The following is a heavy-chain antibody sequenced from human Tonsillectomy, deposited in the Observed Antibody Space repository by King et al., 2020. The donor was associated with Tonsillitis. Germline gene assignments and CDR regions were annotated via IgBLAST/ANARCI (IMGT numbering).Heavy chain of an antibody. CDR2: ISTRSTYI. V-gene: IGHV3-21*01. J-gene: IGHJ5*02. D-gene: IGHD3-16*02. CDR1: GFTFSSYS. Sequence: VQLVESGGGLVKPGGSLRLSCAASGFTFSSYSMTWVRQAPGKGLEWVSSISTRSTYIYYADSVKGRFTISRDSAKNSLYLQMNSLSAEDTAVYYCARVACGGAIGGCFDPWGQGTLVTVSS. CDR3: ARVACGGAIGGCFDP.